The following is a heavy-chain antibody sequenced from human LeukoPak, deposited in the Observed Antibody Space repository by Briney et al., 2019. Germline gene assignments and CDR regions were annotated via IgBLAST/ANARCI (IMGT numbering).Heavy chain of an antibody. Sequence: GGSLRLSCAASGFTFSSYAMHWVRQAPGKGLEWVAVISYDGSNKYYADSVKGRFTISRDNSKNTLYLQMNSLRAEDTAVYYCARDQNDYDSSGYPYWGQGTLVTVSS. J-gene: IGHJ4*02. CDR2: ISYDGSNK. CDR1: GFTFSSYA. CDR3: ARDQNDYDSSGYPY. D-gene: IGHD3-22*01. V-gene: IGHV3-30*04.